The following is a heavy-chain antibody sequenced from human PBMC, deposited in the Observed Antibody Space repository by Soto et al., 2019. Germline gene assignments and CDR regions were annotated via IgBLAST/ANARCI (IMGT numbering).Heavy chain of an antibody. CDR1: GGSISSSSYY. V-gene: IGHV4-39*01. D-gene: IGHD4-17*01. J-gene: IGHJ4*02. CDR2: IYYSGST. CDR3: ARHSSDSGDYEGDY. Sequence: SETLSLTCTVSGGSISSSSYYWGWIRQPPGKGLEWIGSIYYSGSTYYNPSLKSRVTISVDTSKNQFSLKLSSVTAAATPVYYCARHSSDSGDYEGDYWGQGTLVTVSS.